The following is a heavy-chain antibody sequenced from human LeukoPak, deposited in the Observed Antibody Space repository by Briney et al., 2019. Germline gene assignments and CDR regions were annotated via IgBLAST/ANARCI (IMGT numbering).Heavy chain of an antibody. J-gene: IGHJ3*02. CDR3: ARDLAGVGAFDI. CDR2: IIPIFGTA. CDR1: GGTFSSYA. Sequence: ASVKVSCKASGGTFSSYAISWVRQAPGQGLEWMGGIIPIFGTANYAQKFQGRVTITADESTSTAYMELSSLRSEDTAVYYCARDLAGVGAFDIWGQGTMVTVSS. V-gene: IGHV1-69*13. D-gene: IGHD3-3*01.